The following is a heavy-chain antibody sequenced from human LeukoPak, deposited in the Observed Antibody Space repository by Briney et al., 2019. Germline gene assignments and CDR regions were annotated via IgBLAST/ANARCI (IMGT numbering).Heavy chain of an antibody. J-gene: IGHJ4*02. CDR3: ARLFVYSYGIDY. Sequence: PGGSLRLSCAASGFTLSSYWMSWVRQAPGKGLDWVANIKQDGSEKYYVDSVKGRFTISRDNAKNSLYLQMNSLRAEDTAVYYCARLFVYSYGIDYWGQGTLVTVSS. CDR1: GFTLSSYW. V-gene: IGHV3-7*01. D-gene: IGHD5-18*01. CDR2: IKQDGSEK.